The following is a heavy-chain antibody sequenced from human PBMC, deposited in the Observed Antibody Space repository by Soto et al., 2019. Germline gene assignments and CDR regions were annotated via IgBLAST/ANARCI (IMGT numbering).Heavy chain of an antibody. J-gene: IGHJ3*02. V-gene: IGHV3-7*05. D-gene: IGHD3-22*01. CDR3: ARDDFYDSSVNDAFDI. Sequence: PGGSLRLSCAASGFMLDNYWMSWVRQAPGKGLEWVANIKQDGTEKFYVDSVKGRFTISRDNAKNSLYLQMNSLRAEDTAVYYCARDDFYDSSVNDAFDIWGQGTMVTVSS. CDR1: GFMLDNYW. CDR2: IKQDGTEK.